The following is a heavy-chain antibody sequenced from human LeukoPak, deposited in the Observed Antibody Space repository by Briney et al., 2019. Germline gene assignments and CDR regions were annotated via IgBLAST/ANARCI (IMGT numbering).Heavy chain of an antibody. V-gene: IGHV4-34*01. CDR1: GGSFSGYY. Sequence: SETLSLTCAVYGGSFSGYYWSWIRQPPGKGLEWIGEINHSGSTNYNPSLKSRATISVDTSKNQFSLKLSSVTAADTAVYYCARAYGSGTAADYWGQGTLVTVSS. CDR2: INHSGST. J-gene: IGHJ4*02. D-gene: IGHD3-10*01. CDR3: ARAYGSGTAADY.